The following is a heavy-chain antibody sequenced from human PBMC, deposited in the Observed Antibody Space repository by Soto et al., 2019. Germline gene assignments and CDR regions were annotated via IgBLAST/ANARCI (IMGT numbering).Heavy chain of an antibody. CDR2: IYATGTT. CDR1: GASISGFY. D-gene: IGHD1-1*01. J-gene: IGHJ5*02. Sequence: SETRSLTCTVSGASISGFYWSWIRKSAGKGLEWIGRIYATGTTDYNPSLKSRVMMPVDTSKKQFSLKLRSVTAADTAVYYCVRDGTKTLRDWFDPWGQGISVTVSS. V-gene: IGHV4-4*07. CDR3: VRDGTKTLRDWFDP.